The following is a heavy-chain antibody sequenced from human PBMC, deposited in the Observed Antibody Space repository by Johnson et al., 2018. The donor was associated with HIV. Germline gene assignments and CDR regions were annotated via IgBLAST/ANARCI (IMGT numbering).Heavy chain of an antibody. J-gene: IGHJ3*02. Sequence: VQLVESGGGLVQPGRSLRVSCAASGFIFEDYAMHWVRQAPGKGLEWVSGISWNSGSIGYADSVKGRFTISRDNAKNSLYLQMSSLRTEDTALYYCAKDKRAAAGTIFVHDAFDIWGQGTMVTVSS. D-gene: IGHD6-13*01. CDR3: AKDKRAAAGTIFVHDAFDI. CDR2: ISWNSGSI. CDR1: GFIFEDYA. V-gene: IGHV3-9*01.